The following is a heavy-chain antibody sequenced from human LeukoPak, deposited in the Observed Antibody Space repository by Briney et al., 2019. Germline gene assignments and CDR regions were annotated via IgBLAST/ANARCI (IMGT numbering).Heavy chain of an antibody. CDR3: ARAPYFESSGPL. D-gene: IGHD3-22*01. CDR1: GFTFSNHW. CDR2: IRQDGAEK. J-gene: IGHJ4*02. V-gene: IGHV3-7*01. Sequence: GGSLRLSCAASGFTFSNHWMSWVRQAPGKGLEWVANIRQDGAEKYYLDSVKGRFTISRDNAKSSVYLEMNSLRVEDTAVYFCARAPYFESSGPLWGQGTLVTVSS.